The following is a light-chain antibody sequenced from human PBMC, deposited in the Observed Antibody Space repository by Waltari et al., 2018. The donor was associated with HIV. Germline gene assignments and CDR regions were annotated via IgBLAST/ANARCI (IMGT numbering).Light chain of an antibody. CDR1: PSNIGTNS. Sequence: QSVLTQPPSASGTPGQRVTLSCSGSPSNIGTNSVNWYQQFPGSAPKLLLYSNSQRPLGVPDRFSGSKSGSSASLAISGPQADDEAHYYCASWDDTLGVVFGGGTTLTVL. V-gene: IGLV1-44*01. CDR3: ASWDDTLGVV. J-gene: IGLJ2*01. CDR2: SNS.